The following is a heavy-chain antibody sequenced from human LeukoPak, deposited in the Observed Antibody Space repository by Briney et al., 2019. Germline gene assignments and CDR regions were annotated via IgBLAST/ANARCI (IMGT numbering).Heavy chain of an antibody. CDR2: ISGSGGST. CDR1: GFTFSSYA. CDR3: ARHSRGRSFFDY. V-gene: IGHV3-23*01. Sequence: GGSLRLSCAASGFTFSSYAMSWVRQAPGKGLEWVSLISGSGGSTYYADSVKGRFTISRDNSKNTLYLQMNSLRAEDTGVYYCARHSRGRSFFDYWGQGTLVTVSS. J-gene: IGHJ4*02. D-gene: IGHD6-19*01.